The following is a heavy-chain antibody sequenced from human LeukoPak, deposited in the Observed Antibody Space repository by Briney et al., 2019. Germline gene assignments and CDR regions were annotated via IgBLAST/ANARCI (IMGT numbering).Heavy chain of an antibody. CDR2: INHSGST. CDR1: GGSFSGYY. D-gene: IGHD2-15*01. V-gene: IGHV4-34*01. CDR3: ARGAHPSLYCSGGSCYRGSNYYYYGMDV. J-gene: IGHJ6*02. Sequence: PSETLSLTCAVYGGSFSGYYWSWIRQPPGKGLEWIGEINHSGSTNYNPSLKSRVTISVDTSKNQFSLKLSSVTAADTAVYYCARGAHPSLYCSGGSCYRGSNYYYYGMDVWGQGTTVTVSS.